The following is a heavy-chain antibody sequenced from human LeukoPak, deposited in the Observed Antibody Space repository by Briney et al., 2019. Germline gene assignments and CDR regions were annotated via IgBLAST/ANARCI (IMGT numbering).Heavy chain of an antibody. CDR3: ACTSRPIDA. Sequence: GGSLRLSCAASGFTFSAYWMHWVRQAPGKGRVWVSRIKGDGSGASYADSVKGRFTISRDNAKNTLYLEMKSLRAEDTAVYYCACTSRPIDAWGQGTLVTVSS. V-gene: IGHV3-74*01. CDR1: GFTFSAYW. D-gene: IGHD2-8*01. CDR2: IKGDGSGA. J-gene: IGHJ5*02.